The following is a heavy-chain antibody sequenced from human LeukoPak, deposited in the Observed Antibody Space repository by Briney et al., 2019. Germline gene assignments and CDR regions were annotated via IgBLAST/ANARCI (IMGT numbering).Heavy chain of an antibody. D-gene: IGHD5-12*01. J-gene: IGHJ3*02. V-gene: IGHV4-30-2*01. CDR3: ARAIIWGDRTWISPSDAFDI. CDR1: GGSISSGGYS. Sequence: SETLSLTCVVSGGSISSGGYSWNWTRQPPGKGMEWIGYIYHSGSTYYNPSLKSRVTLSLNRSKNQFSLKLSSVTAADTAVYYCARAIIWGDRTWISPSDAFDIWGQGTVVTVSS. CDR2: IYHSGST.